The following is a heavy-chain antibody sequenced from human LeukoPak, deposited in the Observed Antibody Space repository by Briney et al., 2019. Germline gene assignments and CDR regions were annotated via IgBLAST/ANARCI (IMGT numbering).Heavy chain of an antibody. CDR2: ISAYNGNT. CDR1: GYTFTRYG. V-gene: IGHV1-18*01. D-gene: IGHD3-22*01. CDR3: ARDSSTMIENWFYP. J-gene: IGHJ5*02. Sequence: ASVKVSCKASGYTFTRYGISWVRHTPGQGLEWMGWISAYNGNTNYAQKPQGRDTMTTDTSTSTAYMELRRLRSDDTAVYYFARDSSTMIENWFYPWGQGTLVTVSS.